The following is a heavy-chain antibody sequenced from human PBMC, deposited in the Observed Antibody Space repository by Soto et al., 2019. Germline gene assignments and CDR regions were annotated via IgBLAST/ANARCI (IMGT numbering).Heavy chain of an antibody. Sequence: PGGSLRLSCAASGFTFSSYSMNWVRQAPGKGLEWVSSISSSSSYIYYADSVKGRFTISRDNAKNSLYLQMNSLRAEDTAVYYCARDKKAYYYYYGMDVWGQGTTVTVSS. CDR3: ARDKKAYYYYYGMDV. CDR1: GFTFSSYS. CDR2: ISSSSSYI. J-gene: IGHJ6*02. V-gene: IGHV3-21*01.